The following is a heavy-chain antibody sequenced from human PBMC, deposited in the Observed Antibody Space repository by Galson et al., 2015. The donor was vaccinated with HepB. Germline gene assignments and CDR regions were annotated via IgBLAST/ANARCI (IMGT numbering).Heavy chain of an antibody. CDR3: ARTRGFRGYYYGMDV. Sequence: PALVKPTQTLTLTCTFSGFSLSASGMCVSWIRQPPGKALEWLALIDWDDDKYYSTSLKTRLTISKDTSKNQVVLTMTNMDPVDTATYYCARTRGFRGYYYGMDVWGQGTTVTVSS. V-gene: IGHV2-70*01. J-gene: IGHJ6*02. CDR2: IDWDDDK. CDR1: GFSLSASGMC. D-gene: IGHD3-10*01.